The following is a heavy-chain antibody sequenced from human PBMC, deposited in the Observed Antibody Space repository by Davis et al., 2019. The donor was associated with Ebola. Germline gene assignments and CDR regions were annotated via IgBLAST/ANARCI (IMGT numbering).Heavy chain of an antibody. CDR1: GDTVSSGR. Sequence: PSETLSLTCAISGDTVSSGRWNWIRQSPSRGLAWLGRTYYNSKWYSDYAVSVKSRITINPDTSKNQFSLQLNSVTPEDTDLYYCARGWFRGGMDVWGEGTTVTVSS. J-gene: IGHJ6*04. V-gene: IGHV6-1*01. CDR2: TYYNSKWYS. D-gene: IGHD3-10*01. CDR3: ARGWFRGGMDV.